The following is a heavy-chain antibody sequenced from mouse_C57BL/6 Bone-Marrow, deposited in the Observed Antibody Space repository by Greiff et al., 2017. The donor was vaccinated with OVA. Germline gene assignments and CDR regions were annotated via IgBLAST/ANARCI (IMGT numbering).Heavy chain of an antibody. J-gene: IGHJ4*01. CDR3: ARGSFYAMDY. CDR2: IDTSDSYT. CDR1: GYTFTSYW. Sequence: QVQLQQPGAELVRPGTSVKLSCKASGYTFTSYWMNWVKQRPGKGLEWIGVIDTSDSYTNYNQKFKGKATLTVDTSSSTAYMQLSSLTSEDSAVYYCARGSFYAMDYWGQGTSVTVSS. V-gene: IGHV1-59*01.